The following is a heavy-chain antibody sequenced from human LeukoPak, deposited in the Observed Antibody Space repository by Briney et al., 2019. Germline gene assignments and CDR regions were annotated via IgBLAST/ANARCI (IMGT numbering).Heavy chain of an antibody. CDR3: AKDRGY. CDR1: GFPLYSFT. V-gene: IGHV3-23*01. J-gene: IGHJ4*02. CDR2: ISGSGDAT. Sequence: PGGSLSLSCAASGFPLYSFTMTWLRQTPGKGLEWVSGISGSGDATFDADSVTGHFTMSRDNSKNTLYQQMSSLRAEDTTIYYCAKDRGYWGQGTLVTITS.